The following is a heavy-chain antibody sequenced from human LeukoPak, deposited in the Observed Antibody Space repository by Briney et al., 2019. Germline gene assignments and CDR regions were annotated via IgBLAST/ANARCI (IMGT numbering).Heavy chain of an antibody. J-gene: IGHJ4*02. D-gene: IGHD3-10*01. CDR2: ISGSGGST. CDR1: GFTFSSYW. Sequence: GGSLRLSCAASGFTFSSYWMSWVRQAPGKGLEWVSAISGSGGSTYYADSVKGRFTISRDNSKYTLYLQMNSLRAEDTAVYYCAKDAVSLWFGEAHHDYWGQGTLVTVSS. CDR3: AKDAVSLWFGEAHHDY. V-gene: IGHV3-23*01.